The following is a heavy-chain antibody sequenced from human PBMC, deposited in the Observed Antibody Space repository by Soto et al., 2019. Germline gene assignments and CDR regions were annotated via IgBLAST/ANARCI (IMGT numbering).Heavy chain of an antibody. CDR1: GFTISGKKY. D-gene: IGHD1-1*01. Sequence: DVHLVESGGGLIQPGESLRLSCAASGFTISGKKYVAWVRQAPGKGREWLSALYDLDGSFYAASVKGRFTTSSDSSKTTGYRRMNDLRPDDTAGYYCATWHEREHAYDVWGQGTTVTVSS. CDR2: LYDLDGS. J-gene: IGHJ3*01. CDR3: ATWHEREHAYDV. V-gene: IGHV3-53*01.